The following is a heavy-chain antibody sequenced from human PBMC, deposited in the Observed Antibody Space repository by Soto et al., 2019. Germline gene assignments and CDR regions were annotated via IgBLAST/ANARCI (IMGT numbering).Heavy chain of an antibody. CDR1: GFTFSSYA. J-gene: IGHJ4*02. V-gene: IGHV3-30-3*01. D-gene: IGHD2-2*01. CDR3: ATLAAATFDY. CDR2: ISYDGSNK. Sequence: LRLSCAASGFTFSSYAMHWVRQAPGKGLEWVAVISYDGSNKYYADSVKGRFTISRDNSKNTLYLQMNSLRAEDTAVYYCATLAAATFDYWGQGTLVTVSS.